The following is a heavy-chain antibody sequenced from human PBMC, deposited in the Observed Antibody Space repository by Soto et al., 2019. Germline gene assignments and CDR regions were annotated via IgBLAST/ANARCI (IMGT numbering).Heavy chain of an antibody. Sequence: DVQLVESGGGLAKPGGSLRLSCAGSGFTFSSYNMNWVRQAPGKGLEWVSSISSSGDYIYYADSVKGRLIISRDNAKNSLYLDMNSLRAEDTAVYHCARDGRFHAFYVWGQGTVVTVAS. CDR1: GFTFSSYN. J-gene: IGHJ3*01. V-gene: IGHV3-21*01. CDR2: ISSSGDYI. CDR3: ARDGRFHAFYV.